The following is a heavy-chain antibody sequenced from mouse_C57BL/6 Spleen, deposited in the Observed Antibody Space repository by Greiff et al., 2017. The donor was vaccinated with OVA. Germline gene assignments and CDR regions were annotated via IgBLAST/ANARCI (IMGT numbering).Heavy chain of an antibody. CDR1: GFTFTSYW. V-gene: IGHV1-50*01. J-gene: IGHJ1*03. CDR3: ARSGCYGNSSYWYFDV. Sequence: QVQLLQPGAELVKPGASVKLSCKASGFTFTSYWMQWVKQRPGQGLEWIGEIDTSDSYTNYNQKFKGKATLTVDTSSSTAYMQLSNLKSGDSAVYYCARSGCYGNSSYWYFDVWGTGTTVTVSS. D-gene: IGHD1-1*01. CDR2: IDTSDSYT.